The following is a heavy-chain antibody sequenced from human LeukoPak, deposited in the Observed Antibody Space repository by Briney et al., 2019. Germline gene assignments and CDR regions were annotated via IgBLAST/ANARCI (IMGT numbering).Heavy chain of an antibody. CDR2: KNPNSGNS. CDR1: GYTFTNYD. V-gene: IGHV1-8*01. J-gene: IGHJ4*02. Sequence: ASVKVSCKASGYTFTNYDINWVRQATGQGLEWMGYKNPNSGNSAYAQKFEGRVTITTDDSITTAYMELSGVRSEDTALYYCARERLDYWGQGTLVTVSS. CDR3: ARERLDY.